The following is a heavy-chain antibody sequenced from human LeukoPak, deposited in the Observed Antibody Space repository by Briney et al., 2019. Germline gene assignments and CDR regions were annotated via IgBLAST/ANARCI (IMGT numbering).Heavy chain of an antibody. Sequence: GASVKVSCKVSGYTLTELSMHWVRQAPEKGLEWMGGFDPEDGETIYAQKFQGRVTMTEDTSTDTAYMELSSLRSEDTAVYYCATGPPSQYCSSTSCYYNYFDYWGQGTLVTVSS. CDR1: GYTLTELS. J-gene: IGHJ4*02. D-gene: IGHD2-2*01. CDR2: FDPEDGET. V-gene: IGHV1-24*01. CDR3: ATGPPSQYCSSTSCYYNYFDY.